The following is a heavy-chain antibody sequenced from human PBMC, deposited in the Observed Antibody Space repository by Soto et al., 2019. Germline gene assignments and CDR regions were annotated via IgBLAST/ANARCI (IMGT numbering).Heavy chain of an antibody. J-gene: IGHJ6*02. CDR3: ARDLNGCSSTSCYYYYGMDV. CDR2: ISYDGSNK. CDR1: GFTFSSYA. V-gene: IGHV3-30-3*01. D-gene: IGHD2-2*01. Sequence: GGSLRLSCAASGFTFSSYAMHWVRQAPGKGLEWVAVISYDGSNKYYADSVKGRFTISRDNSKNTLYLQMNSLRAEDTAVYYCARDLNGCSSTSCYYYYGMDVWGQGTTVTVS.